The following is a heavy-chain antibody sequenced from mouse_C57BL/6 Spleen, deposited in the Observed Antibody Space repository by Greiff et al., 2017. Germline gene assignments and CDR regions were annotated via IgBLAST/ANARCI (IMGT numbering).Heavy chain of an antibody. V-gene: IGHV5-4*01. CDR3: ARENYDGGFAY. CDR2: ISDGGSYT. Sequence: EVQGVESGGGLVKPGGSLKLSCAASGFTFSSYAMSWVRQTPEKRLEWVATISDGGSYTYYPDNVKGRFTISRDNAKNNLYLQMSHLKSEDTAMYYCARENYDGGFAYWGQGTLVTVSA. J-gene: IGHJ3*01. CDR1: GFTFSSYA. D-gene: IGHD2-3*01.